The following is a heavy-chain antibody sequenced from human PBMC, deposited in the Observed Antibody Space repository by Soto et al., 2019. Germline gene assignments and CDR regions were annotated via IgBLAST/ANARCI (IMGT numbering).Heavy chain of an antibody. D-gene: IGHD3-10*01. J-gene: IGHJ6*02. V-gene: IGHV1-58*01. CDR3: AADSPWFGELEDYYYYGMDV. CDR1: GFTFTSSA. CDR2: IVVGSGNT. Sequence: SVKVSCKASGFTFTSSAAQWVRQARGQRLEWIGWIVVGSGNTNYAQKFQERVTITRDMSTSTAYMELSSLRSEDTAVYYCAADSPWFGELEDYYYYGMDVWGQGTTVTVYS.